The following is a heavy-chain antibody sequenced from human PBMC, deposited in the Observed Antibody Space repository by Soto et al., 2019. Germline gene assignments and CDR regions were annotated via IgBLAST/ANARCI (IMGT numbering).Heavy chain of an antibody. CDR2: IYYSGDT. J-gene: IGHJ6*03. D-gene: IGHD3-9*01. V-gene: IGHV4-39*01. Sequence: QLQLQESGPGLVKPSETLSLTCTVSGGSISSSYHYWGWIRQPPGKGLQWIGSIYYSGDTYYNPSLKSRVTMSADTSKSQFSLELRSGTAADTAVYYCASLYLNPLTGFYHYYMDDWGKGTTVTVSS. CDR3: ASLYLNPLTGFYHYYMDD. CDR1: GGSISSSYHY.